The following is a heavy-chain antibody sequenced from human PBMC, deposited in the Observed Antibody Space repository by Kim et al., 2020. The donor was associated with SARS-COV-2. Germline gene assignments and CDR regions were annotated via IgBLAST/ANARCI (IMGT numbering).Heavy chain of an antibody. V-gene: IGHV3-15*01. D-gene: IGHD3-3*01. J-gene: IGHJ4*02. Sequence: GRFTISRDDSKNTLYLQMNSLKTEDTAVYYCTTDPRITIFGVVHRPFDYWGQGTLVTVSS. CDR3: TTDPRITIFGVVHRPFDY.